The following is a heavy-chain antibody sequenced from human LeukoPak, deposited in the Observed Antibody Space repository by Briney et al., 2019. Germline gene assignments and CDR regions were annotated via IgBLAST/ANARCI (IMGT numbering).Heavy chain of an antibody. V-gene: IGHV1-3*01. J-gene: IGHJ4*02. CDR2: INAGNGNT. CDR3: ARTFGDAWFGELSTFHYFDY. Sequence: ASVKVSCKASGYTFTSYAMHWVRQAPGQRLEWMGWINAGNGNTKYSQKFQGRVTITRDTSASTAYMELSSLRSEDTAVYYCARTFGDAWFGELSTFHYFDYWGQGTLVTVPS. D-gene: IGHD3-10*01. CDR1: GYTFTSYA.